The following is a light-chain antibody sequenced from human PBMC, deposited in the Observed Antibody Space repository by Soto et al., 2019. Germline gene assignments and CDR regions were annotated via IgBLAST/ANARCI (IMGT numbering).Light chain of an antibody. CDR2: GAS. CDR3: QQYGSSPWT. Sequence: ESVLTQSPATLSLTPGERATLSCRASETIRNLLAWYQQRPGQAPRLLIYGASSRATGIPDRFSGSGSGTDFTLTISRLEPEDFAVYYCQQYGSSPWTFGQGTKVDIK. V-gene: IGKV3-20*01. CDR1: ETIRNL. J-gene: IGKJ1*01.